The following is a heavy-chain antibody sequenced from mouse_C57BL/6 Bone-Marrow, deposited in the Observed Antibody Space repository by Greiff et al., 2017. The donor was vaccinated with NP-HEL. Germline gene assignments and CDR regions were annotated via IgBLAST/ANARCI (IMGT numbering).Heavy chain of an antibody. CDR1: GYTFTSYW. D-gene: IGHD1-1*01. V-gene: IGHV1-50*01. CDR2: IDPSDSYT. J-gene: IGHJ1*03. Sequence: VQLKQPGAELVKPGASVKLSCKASGYTFTSYWMQWVKQRPGQGLEWIGEIDPSDSYTNYNQKFKGKATLTVDTSSSTAYMQLSSLTSEDSAVYYCAPITTVVSTGTSMYFDVWGTGTTVTVSS. CDR3: APITTVVSTGTSMYFDV.